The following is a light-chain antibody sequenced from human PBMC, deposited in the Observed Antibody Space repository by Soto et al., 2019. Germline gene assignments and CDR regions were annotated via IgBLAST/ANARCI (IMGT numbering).Light chain of an antibody. J-gene: IGKJ1*01. V-gene: IGKV1-5*01. CDR2: DGS. CDR1: QSISSW. CDR3: QHYNSYSEA. Sequence: DIQMTQSPSSLSASVEDRVSITCRASQSISSWLAWYQQKPGKAPKLLIYDGSSLESGVPSRFSRSGSGTEFTLTISSLQPDDFATYYRQHYNSYSEAFGQGTKVDI.